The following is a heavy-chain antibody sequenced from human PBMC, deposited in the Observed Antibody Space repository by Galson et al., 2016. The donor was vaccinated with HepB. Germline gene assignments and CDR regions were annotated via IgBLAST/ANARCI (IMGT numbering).Heavy chain of an antibody. Sequence: SLRLSCAASGFTFSDHYIDWVHQAPGKGLEWVGRSRDKAHSYTTEYAASVKGRFAISRDGSENSLYLQMNSLKTEDTAVYYCARDFYDGSCHYMDYWGRGTLVTVSS. CDR3: ARDFYDGSCHYMDY. J-gene: IGHJ4*02. CDR1: GFTFSDHY. V-gene: IGHV3-72*01. CDR2: SRDKAHSYTT. D-gene: IGHD2/OR15-2a*01.